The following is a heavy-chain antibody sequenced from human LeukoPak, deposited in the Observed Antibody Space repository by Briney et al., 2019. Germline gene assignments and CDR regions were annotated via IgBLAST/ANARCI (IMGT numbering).Heavy chain of an antibody. CDR3: VSPRGFSYGYFDY. D-gene: IGHD5-18*01. CDR2: IYYSKNT. J-gene: IGHJ4*02. Sequence: SFTSYWIGWIRQPPGKGLEWIGSIYYSKNTYYNPSLKSRVTISADTSKNQFSLTLGSVSATDTAVYYCVSPRGFSYGYFDYWGQGTLVTVSS. V-gene: IGHV4-39*01. CDR1: SFTSYW.